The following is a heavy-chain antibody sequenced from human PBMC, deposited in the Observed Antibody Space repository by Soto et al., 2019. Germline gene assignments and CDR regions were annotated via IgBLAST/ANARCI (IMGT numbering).Heavy chain of an antibody. D-gene: IGHD2-15*01. J-gene: IGHJ4*02. CDR2: VAPDAIEK. V-gene: IGHV3-30*18. CDR3: AKGSGGHSEVDS. CDR1: GFTFNRYG. Sequence: QVQLVESGGGVVQPGRSLRLSCVGSGFTFNRYGMHWVRQVPGKGLEWVAVVAPDAIEKHYVDSFKGRFTISRDNFKDTLYLQMNSLRLEDTAVYFCAKGSGGHSEVDSWGQGTLVTVSS.